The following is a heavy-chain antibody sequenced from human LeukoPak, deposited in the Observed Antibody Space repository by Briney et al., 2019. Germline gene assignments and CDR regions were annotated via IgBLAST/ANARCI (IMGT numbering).Heavy chain of an antibody. D-gene: IGHD1-1*01. CDR1: GYTFTDYY. V-gene: IGHV1-46*01. J-gene: IGHJ4*02. Sequence: SVKASCKTSGYTFTDYYMHWVRQAPGQGPEWMGITRPSSGRTQYPQKFQGRVTMTWDMSASTFYMGLSSLTSDDTAVYYCAREGPETYKFDFWGQGTLVTVSS. CDR2: TRPSSGRT. CDR3: AREGPETYKFDF.